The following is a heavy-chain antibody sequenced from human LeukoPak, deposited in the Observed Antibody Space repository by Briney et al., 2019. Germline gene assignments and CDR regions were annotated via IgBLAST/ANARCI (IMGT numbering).Heavy chain of an antibody. V-gene: IGHV1-69*04. J-gene: IGHJ5*02. CDR1: GGTFSSYA. D-gene: IGHD3-9*01. CDR2: IIPILGIA. CDR3: ARVFNYDILTGPTRGWFDP. Sequence: SVKVSCKASGGTFSSYAITWVRQAPGQGLEWMGRIIPILGIANYAQKFQGRVTIIADKSTSTAYMELSSLRSEDTAVYYCARVFNYDILTGPTRGWFDPWGQGTLVTVSS.